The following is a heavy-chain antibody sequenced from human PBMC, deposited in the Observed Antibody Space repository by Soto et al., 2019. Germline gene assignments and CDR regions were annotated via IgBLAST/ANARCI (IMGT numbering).Heavy chain of an antibody. J-gene: IGHJ4*02. Sequence: QAQLVQSGAEVKKPGSSVKVSCTASGGTFGNHAISWVRQVPGQVLEWMGGIIPVLGVGDNTKKFQGRVTITADTSTHTAYMELRSLRSEDTAHYYCAREAGYSYGYVFDYWCKGTLVIISS. CDR3: AREAGYSYGYVFDY. D-gene: IGHD5-18*01. CDR2: IIPVLGVG. CDR1: GGTFGNHA. V-gene: IGHV1-69*09.